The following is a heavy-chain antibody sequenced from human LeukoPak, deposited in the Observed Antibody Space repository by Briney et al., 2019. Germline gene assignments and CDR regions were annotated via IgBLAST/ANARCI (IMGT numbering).Heavy chain of an antibody. V-gene: IGHV4-30-4*01. CDR3: ARSRPGIAAPYWYFDL. J-gene: IGHJ2*01. Sequence: SQTLSLTCTVSGGSISSGDYYWSWIRQPPGKGLEWIGYIYYSGSTYYNPSLKSRVTISVDTSKNQFSLKLSSVTAADTAVYYCARSRPGIAAPYWYFDLWGRGTLVTVSS. CDR2: IYYSGST. D-gene: IGHD6-13*01. CDR1: GGSISSGDYY.